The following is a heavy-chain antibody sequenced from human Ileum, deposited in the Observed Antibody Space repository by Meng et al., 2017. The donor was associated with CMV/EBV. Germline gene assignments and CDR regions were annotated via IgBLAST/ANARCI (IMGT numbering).Heavy chain of an antibody. CDR3: ASFLCSSSFRYYYYGMDV. D-gene: IGHD2-2*01. Sequence: ASVKVSCKGSGYTFTAYYIHWVRQAPGQGLEWMGWINPNSGGTNYEQKFQGRVNMTSDASINTAYMKLSRLSSDDTAVYYCASFLCSSSFRYYYYGMDVWGQGTTVTVSS. CDR1: GYTFTAYY. V-gene: IGHV1-2*02. J-gene: IGHJ6*02. CDR2: INPNSGGT.